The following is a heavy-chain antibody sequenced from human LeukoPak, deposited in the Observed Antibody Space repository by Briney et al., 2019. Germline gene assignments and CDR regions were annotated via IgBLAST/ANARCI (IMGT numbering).Heavy chain of an antibody. CDR3: STSQQLVSENWFDP. D-gene: IGHD6-13*01. CDR1: GGSFSGYY. CDR2: INHSGST. Sequence: PSETLSLTCAVYGGSFSGYYWSWIRQPPGKGLEWIGEINHSGSTNYNPSLKSRVTISVDTSKNQFSLKLSSVTAAHTAVYYCSTSQQLVSENWFDPWGQGTLVTVSS. J-gene: IGHJ5*02. V-gene: IGHV4-34*01.